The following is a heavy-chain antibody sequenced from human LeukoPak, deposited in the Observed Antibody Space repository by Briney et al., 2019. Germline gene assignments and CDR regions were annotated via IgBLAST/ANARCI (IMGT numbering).Heavy chain of an antibody. J-gene: IGHJ4*02. CDR1: GGTFSSYA. V-gene: IGHV1-69*05. CDR2: IIPIFGTA. CDR3: ARGIAAAGHIDY. Sequence: ASVKVSCKASGGTFSSYAISWVRQAPGQGLEWMGGIIPIFGTANYAQKFQGRVTMTRDTSISTAYMELSRLRSDDTAVYYCARGIAAAGHIDYWGQGTLVTVSS. D-gene: IGHD6-13*01.